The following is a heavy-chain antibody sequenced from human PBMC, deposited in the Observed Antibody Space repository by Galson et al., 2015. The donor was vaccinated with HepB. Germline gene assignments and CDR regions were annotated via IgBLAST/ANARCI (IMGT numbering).Heavy chain of an antibody. CDR1: GGSFSGHY. CDR3: ARGGRYKRGATVRGINWFAP. V-gene: IGHV4-34*01. D-gene: IGHD3-10*01. J-gene: IGHJ5*02. Sequence: ETLSLTCAVYGGSFSGHYWNCIRQPPGKGLEGIGESSPSGSTNRTPSLNSGLSMSVATSKSQFSLKLGFVTAADTALYYCARGGRYKRGATVRGINWFAPWGQGTLVTVSS. CDR2: SSPSGST.